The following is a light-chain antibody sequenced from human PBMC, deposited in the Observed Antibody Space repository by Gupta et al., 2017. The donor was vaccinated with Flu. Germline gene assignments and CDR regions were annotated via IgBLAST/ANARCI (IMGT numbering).Light chain of an antibody. CDR1: EDISTY. Sequence: DIQMTQSPSSLSASVRDRVTITCQASEDISTYLNWYQQKPGKAPKLLIYDASYLETGAPSRFSGSGSGTDFTFSISSLQPEDIATYYCQQYTSLITFGQGTRLEI. V-gene: IGKV1-33*01. J-gene: IGKJ5*01. CDR3: QQYTSLIT. CDR2: DAS.